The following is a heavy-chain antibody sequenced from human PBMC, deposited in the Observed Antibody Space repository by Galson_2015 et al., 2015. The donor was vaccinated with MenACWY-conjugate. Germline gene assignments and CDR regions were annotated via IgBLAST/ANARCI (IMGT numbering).Heavy chain of an antibody. CDR1: GYTFTFYD. Sequence: SVKVSCKASGYTFTFYDMSWVRQTTGQGLECLGGMNPNSGNTGYAQKFQGRVTMTRNTSITTAYMELSSLSSEDTAVYLCARVPGGRCDLWGQGTLDTGAS. J-gene: IGHJ4*02. V-gene: IGHV1-8*01. CDR3: ARVPGGRCDL. CDR2: MNPNSGNT. D-gene: IGHD3-16*01.